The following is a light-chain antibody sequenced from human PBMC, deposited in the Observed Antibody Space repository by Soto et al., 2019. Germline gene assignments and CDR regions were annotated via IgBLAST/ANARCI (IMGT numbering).Light chain of an antibody. CDR2: WAS. CDR1: QSVLYSSNNKNY. J-gene: IGKJ1*01. V-gene: IGKV4-1*01. CDR3: QQYYSTPWT. Sequence: DIVMTQSPDSLAVSLXXXATINCKSSQSVLYSSNNKNYLAWYQQKPGQPPKLLIYWASTRESGVPDRFSGNGSGSDFTLTISSLQAEDVAVYYGQQYYSTPWTFGQGTNVEIK.